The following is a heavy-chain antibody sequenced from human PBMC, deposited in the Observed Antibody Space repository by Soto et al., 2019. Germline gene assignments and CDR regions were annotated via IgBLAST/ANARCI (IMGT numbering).Heavy chain of an antibody. J-gene: IGHJ6*03. CDR2: INTDASRT. CDR1: GFTFSSYW. V-gene: IGHV3-74*01. CDR3: VRGASGRYYMDV. D-gene: IGHD3-10*01. Sequence: EVQLVESGGGLVQPGGSLRLSCAASGFTFSSYWIHWVRQGPGKGLVWVSRINTDASRTNYADSVKGRFTISRDNATNTVYLQVNSLRDEDTALYLCVRGASGRYYMDVWGKGTTVTVSS.